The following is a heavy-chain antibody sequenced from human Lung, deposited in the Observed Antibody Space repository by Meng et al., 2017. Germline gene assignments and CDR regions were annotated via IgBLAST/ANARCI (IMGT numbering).Heavy chain of an antibody. D-gene: IGHD4-11*01. CDR1: GGSFSDYY. CDR3: ARGPTTMAYDFDY. Sequence: QGQLKEWGEGLLKPSETLSLTCVVSGGSFSDYYWSWIRQPPGKGLEWIGEINHSGSTNYNPSLESRATISVDTSQNNLSLKLSSVTAADSAVYYCARGPTTMAYDFDYWGQGTLVTVSS. V-gene: IGHV4-34*01. CDR2: INHSGST. J-gene: IGHJ4*02.